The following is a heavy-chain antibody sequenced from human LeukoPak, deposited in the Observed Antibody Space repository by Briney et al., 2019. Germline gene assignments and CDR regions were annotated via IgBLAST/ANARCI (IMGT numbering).Heavy chain of an antibody. J-gene: IGHJ6*03. CDR2: ISAYNGNT. CDR3: ATYSGSYPTLNYYYYYMDV. CDR1: GYTFTSYG. V-gene: IGHV1-18*01. D-gene: IGHD1-26*01. Sequence: ASVKVSRKASGYTFTSYGISWVRQAPGQGLEWMGWISAYNGNTNYAQKLQGRVTMTTDTSTSTAYMELRSLRSDDTAVYYCATYSGSYPTLNYYYYYMDVWGKGTTVTISS.